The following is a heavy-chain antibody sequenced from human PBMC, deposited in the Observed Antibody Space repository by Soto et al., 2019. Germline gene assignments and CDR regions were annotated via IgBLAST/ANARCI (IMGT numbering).Heavy chain of an antibody. D-gene: IGHD1-26*01. J-gene: IGHJ6*02. CDR2: ISYDGSNK. V-gene: IGHV3-30*03. Sequence: GGSLRLSCAASGFTFSSYGMHWVRQAPGKGLEWVAVISYDGSNKYYADSVKGRFTISRDNSKNTLYLQMNSLRAEDTAVYYCARQELTSYGIDVWGQGTTVTVSS. CDR3: ARQELTSYGIDV. CDR1: GFTFSSYG.